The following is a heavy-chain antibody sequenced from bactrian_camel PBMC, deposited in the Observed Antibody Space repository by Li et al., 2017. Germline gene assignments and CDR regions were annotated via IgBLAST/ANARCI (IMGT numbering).Heavy chain of an antibody. CDR3: AAVRYGGSWYPLCRARSADFGY. CDR2: ITTGLRDP. CDR1: GHTYSSNC. J-gene: IGHJ6*01. Sequence: DVQLVESGGGSVQPGGSLRLSCGASGHTYSSNCMGWFRQAPGKEREGVATITTGLRDPWYTDSVKGRLTISRDSAKNTLYLQMNSLKPEDTAMYYCAAVRYGGSWYPLCRARSADFGYWGQGTQVTVS. V-gene: IGHV3S31*01. D-gene: IGHD6*01.